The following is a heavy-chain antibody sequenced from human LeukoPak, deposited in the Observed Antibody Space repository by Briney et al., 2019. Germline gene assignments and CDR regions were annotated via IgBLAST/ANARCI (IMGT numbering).Heavy chain of an antibody. D-gene: IGHD3-10*01. Sequence: PGGSLRLSCAASGFTISGSAVHWLRQASGKGLELVGRIRSKGYNYATAYAAPVKGRFTISRDDSKNTAYLQMNSLKTDDTAVYYCTRTARDYFDAFDIWGQGTMVTVSS. CDR1: GFTISGSA. CDR3: TRTARDYFDAFDI. V-gene: IGHV3-73*01. CDR2: IRSKGYNYAT. J-gene: IGHJ3*02.